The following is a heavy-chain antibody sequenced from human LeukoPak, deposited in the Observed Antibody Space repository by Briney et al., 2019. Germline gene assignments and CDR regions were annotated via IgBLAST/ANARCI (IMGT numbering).Heavy chain of an antibody. CDR1: GFTFSSYA. D-gene: IGHD6-19*01. CDR2: ISGSGGNT. Sequence: PGGSLRLSCAASGFTFSSYAMSWVRQAPGKGLEWVSAISGSGGNTYYADSVKGRFTISRDNSKNTLYLQMNSLRAEDTAVYYCAKQNSSGWYNWFDPWGQGTLVTVSS. CDR3: AKQNSSGWYNWFDP. V-gene: IGHV3-23*01. J-gene: IGHJ5*02.